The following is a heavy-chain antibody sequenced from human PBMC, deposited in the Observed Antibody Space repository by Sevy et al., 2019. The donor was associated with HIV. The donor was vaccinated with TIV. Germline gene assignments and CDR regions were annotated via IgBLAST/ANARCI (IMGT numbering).Heavy chain of an antibody. Sequence: GGSLRLSCAASGFTFSNYGMCWVRQAPGKGLEWVSFISSSAISTYYADSVKGRFTISRDNSKNTLYLQMNRLRAEDTGLYYCAKVKIAAGPGIGDFDYWGQGTLVTVSS. CDR3: AKVKIAAGPGIGDFDY. CDR1: GFTFSNYG. D-gene: IGHD3-10*01. CDR2: ISSSAIST. V-gene: IGHV3-23*01. J-gene: IGHJ4*02.